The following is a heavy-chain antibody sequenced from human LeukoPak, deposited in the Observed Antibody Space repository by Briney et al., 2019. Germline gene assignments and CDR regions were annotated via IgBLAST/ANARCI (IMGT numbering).Heavy chain of an antibody. J-gene: IGHJ6*02. CDR1: GGSFSGYY. Sequence: PSETLSLTCAVYGGSFSGYYWSWIRQPPGKGLEWIGEINHSGSTNYNPSLKSRVTISVDTSKNQFSLKLSSVTAADTAVYYCAAFQAYYYYGMDVWGQGTTVTVSS. CDR2: INHSGST. CDR3: AAFQAYYYYGMDV. D-gene: IGHD3-3*02. V-gene: IGHV4-34*01.